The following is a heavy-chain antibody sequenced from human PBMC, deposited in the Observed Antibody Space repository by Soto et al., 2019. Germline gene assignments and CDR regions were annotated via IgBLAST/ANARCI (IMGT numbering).Heavy chain of an antibody. Sequence: PGGSLRLSCAASGFTFSSYAMSWVRQAPGKGLEWVSAISGSGGSTYYAGSVKGRFTISRDNSKNTLYLQMNSLRAEDTAVYYCAKGALYCSSTSCYSSPYYYGMDAWGQGTTVTVSS. V-gene: IGHV3-23*01. CDR3: AKGALYCSSTSCYSSPYYYGMDA. CDR2: ISGSGGST. J-gene: IGHJ6*02. CDR1: GFTFSSYA. D-gene: IGHD2-2*01.